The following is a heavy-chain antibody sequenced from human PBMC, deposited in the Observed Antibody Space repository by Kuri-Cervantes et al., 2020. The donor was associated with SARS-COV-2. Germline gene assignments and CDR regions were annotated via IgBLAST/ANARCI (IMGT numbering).Heavy chain of an antibody. D-gene: IGHD2-8*01. CDR1: GYTFTGYY. CDR2: INPNSGGT. J-gene: IGHJ5*02. Sequence: ASVKVSCKASGYTFTGYYMHWVRQAPGQGLEWMGWINPNSGGTNYAQKFKGRVTMTRDTSISTAYMELSRLRSDDTAVYYCARDRVVLMVYAILGTWVDPWGQGTLVTVSS. CDR3: ARDRVVLMVYAILGTWVDP. V-gene: IGHV1-2*02.